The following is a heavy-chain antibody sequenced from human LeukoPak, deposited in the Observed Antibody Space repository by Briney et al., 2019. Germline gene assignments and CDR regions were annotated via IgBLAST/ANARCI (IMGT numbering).Heavy chain of an antibody. J-gene: IGHJ6*02. CDR3: AKDLGYSSSWYSRYYGMDV. Sequence: GGSLRLSCKASGFTFSSYEINCVRQAPGKGLECLSVIYSGGSTYYADSVKGRFTISRDNSKNTLYLQMNSLSAEDTAVYYCAKDLGYSSSWYSRYYGMDVWGQGTTVTVSS. CDR1: GFTFSSYE. V-gene: IGHV3-23*03. CDR2: IYSGGST. D-gene: IGHD6-13*01.